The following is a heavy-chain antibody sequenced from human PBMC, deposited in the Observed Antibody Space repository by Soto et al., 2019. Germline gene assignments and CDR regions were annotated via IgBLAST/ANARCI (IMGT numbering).Heavy chain of an antibody. D-gene: IGHD1-1*01. CDR2: ISFDGSTK. J-gene: IGHJ4*02. CDR3: ASPRLSSDGTTPIDY. Sequence: QVQLVESGGGVVQPGRSLRLSCAASGFTFNNYAMHWVRQAPGKGLEWVAVISFDGSTKYYADSVKGRFTISRDNSKTTLYLQMNSLRAEDTAVYYCASPRLSSDGTTPIDYWGQGTLVTVSS. V-gene: IGHV3-30-3*01. CDR1: GFTFNNYA.